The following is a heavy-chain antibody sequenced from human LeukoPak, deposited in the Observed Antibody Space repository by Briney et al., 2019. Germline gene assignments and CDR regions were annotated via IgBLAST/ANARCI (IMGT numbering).Heavy chain of an antibody. D-gene: IGHD5-12*01. J-gene: IGHJ5*02. Sequence: SETLSLTCTVSGGSISSSSYYWGWTRQPPGKGLEWIGSIYYSGSTYYNPSLKSRVTISVDTSKNQFSLRLSSVTAADTAVYYCARDWEATAGFDPWGQGTLVTVSS. CDR2: IYYSGST. V-gene: IGHV4-39*07. CDR1: GGSISSSSYY. CDR3: ARDWEATAGFDP.